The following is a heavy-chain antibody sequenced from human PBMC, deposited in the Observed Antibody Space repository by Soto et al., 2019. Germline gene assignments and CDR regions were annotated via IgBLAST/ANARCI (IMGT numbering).Heavy chain of an antibody. D-gene: IGHD4-17*01. J-gene: IGHJ3*01. CDR1: GGSVSSGAYY. V-gene: IGHV4-31*03. Sequence: QVQLQESGPGLVKPSQTLSLTCTVSGGSVSSGAYYWSWIRQHPGKGLEWIGYISYIGSTYYNPSLKSRVTISVDTSKNHFSLKLSSVTAADTAVYSCARWGLRIRNAFDLWGQGTMVTVSS. CDR3: ARWGLRIRNAFDL. CDR2: ISYIGST.